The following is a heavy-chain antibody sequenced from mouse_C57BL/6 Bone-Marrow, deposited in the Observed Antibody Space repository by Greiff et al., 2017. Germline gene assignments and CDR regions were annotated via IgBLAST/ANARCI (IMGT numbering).Heavy chain of an antibody. CDR2: INPSSGYP. CDR1: GYTFTSYW. V-gene: IGHV1-7*01. Sequence: QVQLKQSGAELAKPGASVKLSCKASGYTFTSYWMHWVKQRPGQGLEWIGYINPSSGYPKYNQKFKEKATLTADKSSSTAYMQLSSLTYEDSAVYCCARSGYYGSSYRFAYWGQGTLVTVSA. D-gene: IGHD1-1*01. J-gene: IGHJ3*01. CDR3: ARSGYYGSSYRFAY.